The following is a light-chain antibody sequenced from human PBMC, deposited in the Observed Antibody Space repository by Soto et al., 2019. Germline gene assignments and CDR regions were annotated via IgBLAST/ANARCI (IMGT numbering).Light chain of an antibody. CDR1: SSNIGSNY. V-gene: IGLV1-47*01. CDR3: AAWDDSLSGGV. Sequence: QAVVTQPPSASGTPGQRVTISCSGSSSNIGSNYVYWYQQLPGTAPKLLIYRNNQRPSGVPDRLSGSKSGTSASLAISGLRSEDEADYYCAAWDDSLSGGVFGGGTKLTVL. J-gene: IGLJ3*02. CDR2: RNN.